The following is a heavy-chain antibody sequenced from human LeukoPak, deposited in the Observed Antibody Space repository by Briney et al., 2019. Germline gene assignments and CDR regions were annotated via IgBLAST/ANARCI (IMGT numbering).Heavy chain of an antibody. V-gene: IGHV4-59*01. CDR2: IYYGGT. D-gene: IGHD5-24*01. Sequence: SETLSLTCTVSGGSIATYYWSWIRQSPGKGLEWIAYIYYGGTNYNPSLKSRVTISVDTSKNQFSLNLRSATAADTAVYYCARGDGNNSGYFEYWGQGTLVTVSS. CDR1: GGSIATYY. J-gene: IGHJ4*02. CDR3: ARGDGNNSGYFEY.